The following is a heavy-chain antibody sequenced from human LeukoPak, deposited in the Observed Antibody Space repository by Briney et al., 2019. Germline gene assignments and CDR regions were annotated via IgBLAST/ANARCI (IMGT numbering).Heavy chain of an antibody. J-gene: IGHJ4*02. D-gene: IGHD6-19*01. V-gene: IGHV5-51*01. Sequence: GESLKISCKGSGYSFTSYWIGWGRQMPGKGLEWMGIIYPGDSDTRYSPSFQGQVTISADKSISTAYLQWSSLKASDTAMYYCARHPAYSSGWYRPYYFDYWGQGTLVTVSS. CDR1: GYSFTSYW. CDR3: ARHPAYSSGWYRPYYFDY. CDR2: IYPGDSDT.